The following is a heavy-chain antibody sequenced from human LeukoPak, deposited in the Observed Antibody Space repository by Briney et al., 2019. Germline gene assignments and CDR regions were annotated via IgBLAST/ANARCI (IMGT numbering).Heavy chain of an antibody. CDR3: ARRYCSSTSCYHYFDY. D-gene: IGHD2-2*01. Sequence: ASVRVSCKASGCTFTDYYMHWVRQAPGQGLEWMGWINPNSGGTNYAQKFQGRVTMTRDTSISTAYMELSRLRSDDTAVYYCARRYCSSTSCYHYFDYWGQGTLVTVSS. CDR1: GCTFTDYY. CDR2: INPNSGGT. J-gene: IGHJ4*02. V-gene: IGHV1-2*02.